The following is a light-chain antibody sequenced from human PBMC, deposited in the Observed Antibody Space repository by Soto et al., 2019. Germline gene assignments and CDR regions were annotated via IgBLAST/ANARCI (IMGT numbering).Light chain of an antibody. CDR2: GAS. V-gene: IGKV3-15*01. CDR3: QQSYSTPMT. J-gene: IGKJ5*01. Sequence: DIVVTQSPATLSVSPGERATLSCRASQSVSSNLAWYQQKPGQAPRLLIYGASTRATGIPARFSGSGSGTEFTLTISSLQSEDFATYYCQQSYSTPMTFGQGTRLEIK. CDR1: QSVSSN.